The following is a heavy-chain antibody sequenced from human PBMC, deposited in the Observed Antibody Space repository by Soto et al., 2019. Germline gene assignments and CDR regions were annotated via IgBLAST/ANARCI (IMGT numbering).Heavy chain of an antibody. CDR3: AKEVKPDSSSWLDY. Sequence: GGSLRLSCAASGFTFSSYAMSWVRQAPGKGLEWVSAISGSGCSTYYADSVKGRFTISRDNSKNTLYLQMNSLRAEETAVYYCAKEVKPDSSSWLDYWGQGTLVTVSS. V-gene: IGHV3-23*01. CDR1: GFTFSSYA. J-gene: IGHJ4*02. D-gene: IGHD6-13*01. CDR2: ISGSGCST.